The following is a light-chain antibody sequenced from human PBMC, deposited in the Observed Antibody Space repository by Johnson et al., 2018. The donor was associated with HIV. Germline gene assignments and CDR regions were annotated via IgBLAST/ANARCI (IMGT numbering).Light chain of an antibody. Sequence: QSVLTQPPSVSAAPGQKVTISCSGSSSNIGSNYVSWYQHLPGPAPKLLIYDNYKRPSGIPDRFSASKSGTSATLGITGLQNGDEADYYCGAWDSTMSGCLCVFGTGTKVTVL. CDR3: GAWDSTMSGCLCV. J-gene: IGLJ1*01. CDR2: DNY. CDR1: SSNIGSNY. V-gene: IGLV1-51*01.